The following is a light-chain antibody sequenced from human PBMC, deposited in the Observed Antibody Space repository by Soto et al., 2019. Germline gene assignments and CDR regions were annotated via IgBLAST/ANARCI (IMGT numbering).Light chain of an antibody. Sequence: EIVMTQSPATLSVSPGERATLSCRASQSVNIYLAWYQQKPGQAPRLLIFCASYRATGIPARFSGSGSGTEFNLTISSLQSEDFAVYYCQHYNTWPWTFGQGTKVEIK. CDR2: CAS. V-gene: IGKV3D-15*01. CDR1: QSVNIY. CDR3: QHYNTWPWT. J-gene: IGKJ1*01.